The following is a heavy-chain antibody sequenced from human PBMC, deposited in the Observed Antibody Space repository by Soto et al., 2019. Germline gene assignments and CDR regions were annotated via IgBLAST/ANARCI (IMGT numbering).Heavy chain of an antibody. CDR1: GDSISSSYY. V-gene: IGHV4-39*01. CDR2: VYYTGFT. J-gene: IGHJ5*02. Sequence: QLQLQESGPGLVKPSETLSLTCTVSGDSISSSYYWGWVRQPPGKGLECIGAVYYTGFTYYNPSLTSRLTISLDTSKNQFSLRLSSVTAADTAIYYCARLPVVVIALGYFDPWGPGTRVTVSS. CDR3: ARLPVVVIALGYFDP. D-gene: IGHD2-21*01.